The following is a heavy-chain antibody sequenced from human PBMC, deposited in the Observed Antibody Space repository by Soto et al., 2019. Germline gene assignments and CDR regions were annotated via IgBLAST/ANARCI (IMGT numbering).Heavy chain of an antibody. CDR1: GFTRSDYG. Sequence: SLGLSCRASGFTRSDYGMHWVRQAPGKGLEWVSYISTGSSTIYYADSVKGRFTISRDNAKNSLFLEMNSLRPEDTAVYYCARVRAGAANGYYGMDVWGQGTTVTVSS. CDR3: ARVRAGAANGYYGMDV. CDR2: ISTGSSTI. V-gene: IGHV3-48*03. D-gene: IGHD1-26*01. J-gene: IGHJ6*02.